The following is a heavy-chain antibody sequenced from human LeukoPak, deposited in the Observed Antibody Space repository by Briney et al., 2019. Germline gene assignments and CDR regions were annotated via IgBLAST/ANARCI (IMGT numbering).Heavy chain of an antibody. CDR1: GDSISTSNSY. CDR3: VASWNYYMDV. V-gene: IGHV4-39*07. J-gene: IGHJ6*03. Sequence: PSETLSLTCAVSGDSISTSNSYWGWIRRPPGKGLEWVGSIYYSGNTYYNPSLKSRVTISVDTSKNQFSLKLTSVTAADTAVYYCVASWNYYMDVWGKGTTVAVSS. CDR2: IYYSGNT. D-gene: IGHD3-3*01.